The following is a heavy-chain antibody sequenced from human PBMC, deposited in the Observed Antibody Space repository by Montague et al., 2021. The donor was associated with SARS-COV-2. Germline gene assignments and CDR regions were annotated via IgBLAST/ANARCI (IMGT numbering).Heavy chain of an antibody. CDR1: GGSISSSSYY. D-gene: IGHD2-21*02. CDR2: IYYSGST. CDR3: ARVHIVVVTAMRYFDL. Sequence: SETLSLTCTVSGGSISSSSYYWGWIRQPPGKGLEWIGYIYYSGSTNYNPSLKSRVTISVDTSKNQFSLKLSSVTAADTAVYYCARVHIVVVTAMRYFDLWGRSTPVTVSS. J-gene: IGHJ2*01. V-gene: IGHV4-61*05.